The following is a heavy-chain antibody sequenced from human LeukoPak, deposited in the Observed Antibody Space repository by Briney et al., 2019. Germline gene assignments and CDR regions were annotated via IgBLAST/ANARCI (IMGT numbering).Heavy chain of an antibody. CDR1: GFTFSSYA. V-gene: IGHV3-30-3*01. CDR3: AREGYSSGHFDY. D-gene: IGHD6-19*01. CDR2: ISYDGSNK. Sequence: PGRSLRLSCAASGFTFSSYAMHWVRQAPGKGLEWVAVISYDGSNKYYADSVKGRFTISRDNSKNTLYLQMNSQRAEDTAVYYCAREGYSSGHFDYWGQGTLVTVSS. J-gene: IGHJ4*02.